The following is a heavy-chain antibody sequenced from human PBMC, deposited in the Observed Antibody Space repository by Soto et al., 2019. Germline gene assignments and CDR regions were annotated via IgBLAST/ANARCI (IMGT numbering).Heavy chain of an antibody. D-gene: IGHD6-19*01. CDR2: IFNSGST. J-gene: IGHJ4*02. CDR1: DGSISSSSYY. CDR3: ARRYGWLYFDY. V-gene: IGHV4-39*01. Sequence: PSQTLSLTCTVADGSISSSSYYCVLIRQPPGKGLEWIGTIFNSGSTYYNPSLKSRVTISVDTSKNQFSLRLISVTAADTALYYCARRYGWLYFDYWGQGSLVTVSS.